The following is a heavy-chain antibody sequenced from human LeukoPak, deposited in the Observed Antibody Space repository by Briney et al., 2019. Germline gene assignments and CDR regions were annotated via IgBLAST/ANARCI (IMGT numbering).Heavy chain of an antibody. CDR3: ARAVVQYCSGGSCYSGEGYYYYMDV. Sequence: ASVKVSCKASGYTFTGYYMHWVRQAPGQGLEWMGIINPSGGSTSYAQKFQGRVTMTRDMSTSTVYMELSSLRSEDTAVYYCARAVVQYCSGGSCYSGEGYYYYMDVWGKGTTVTVSS. D-gene: IGHD2-15*01. CDR2: INPSGGST. CDR1: GYTFTGYY. J-gene: IGHJ6*03. V-gene: IGHV1-46*01.